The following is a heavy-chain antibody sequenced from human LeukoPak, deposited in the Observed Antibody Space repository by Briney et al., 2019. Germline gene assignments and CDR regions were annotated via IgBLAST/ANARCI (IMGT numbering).Heavy chain of an antibody. Sequence: PSETLSLTCTVSGFSISSGYYWGWIRQPPGKGLEWIGSIYHSGRTYYNPSLKSRVTISVDTSKNQFSLKLSSVTAADTAVYYCARRPGDRSPCSGGSCYLGWFDPWGQGTLVTVSS. J-gene: IGHJ5*02. V-gene: IGHV4-38-2*02. CDR1: GFSISSGYY. CDR3: ARRPGDRSPCSGGSCYLGWFDP. CDR2: IYHSGRT. D-gene: IGHD2-15*01.